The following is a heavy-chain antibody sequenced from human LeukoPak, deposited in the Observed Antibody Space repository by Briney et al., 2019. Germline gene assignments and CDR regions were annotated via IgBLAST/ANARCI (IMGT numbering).Heavy chain of an antibody. CDR2: EWYDRSNK. CDR1: GFTFSSYD. Sequence: PGGCLILSCAASGFTFSSYDIHWVRQAPGKGRGWVALEWYDRSNKNYADWVRCPFTISRDNSKSTRYLQMNSLRAEDTAVYYCAREASDAFDIWGQGTMVTVSS. CDR3: AREASDAFDI. V-gene: IGHV3-33*01. J-gene: IGHJ3*02.